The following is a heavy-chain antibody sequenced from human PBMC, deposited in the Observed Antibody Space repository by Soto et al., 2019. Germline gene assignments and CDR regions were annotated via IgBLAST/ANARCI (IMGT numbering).Heavy chain of an antibody. V-gene: IGHV1-46*01. CDR2: INPSGGST. Sequence: LVKGSCKTAVSSITGYHVHRVIQTKEKGLEWMGIINPSGGSTSYTQKFQGRVTMTRDTSTSTVYMELSSLRSEDTAVYYCARGEVRRYYDILTGPFDYWGQGTLVTVSP. D-gene: IGHD3-9*01. J-gene: IGHJ4*02. CDR3: ARGEVRRYYDILTGPFDY. CDR1: VSSITGYH.